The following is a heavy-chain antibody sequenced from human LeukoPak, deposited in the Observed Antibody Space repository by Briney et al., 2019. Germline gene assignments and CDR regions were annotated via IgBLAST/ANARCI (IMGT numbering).Heavy chain of an antibody. CDR2: IKQDGSEK. CDR3: ARAASSTRPYYFDY. D-gene: IGHD3-10*01. CDR1: YSW. V-gene: IGHV3-7*01. J-gene: IGHJ4*02. Sequence: PGGSLRLSCASYSWMTWVRQAPGKGLEWVANIKQDGSEKYYVDSVKGRFTISRDNAKNSLSLQMNSLRAEDTAVYYCARAASSTRPYYFDYWAQGTLVTVSS.